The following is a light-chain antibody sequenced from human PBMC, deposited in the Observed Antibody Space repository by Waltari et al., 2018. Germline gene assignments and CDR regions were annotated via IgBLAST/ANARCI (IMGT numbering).Light chain of an antibody. J-gene: IGLJ3*02. Sequence: QSALPQPRSVSGSSGESGTISCTATGSEVGDYNYVSWYQQHPGQAPKVLIYDVSKRPSGVPSRFYGSKSGHSASLTIFGLQAEDEADYYCRSYAGTWVFGGVTKLTVL. V-gene: IGLV2-11*01. CDR2: DVS. CDR3: RSYAGTWV. CDR1: GSEVGDYNY.